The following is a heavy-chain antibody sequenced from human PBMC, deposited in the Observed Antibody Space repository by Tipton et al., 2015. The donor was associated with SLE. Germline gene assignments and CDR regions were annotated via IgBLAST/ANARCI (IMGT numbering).Heavy chain of an antibody. CDR3: ASGKLSYGGGDN. J-gene: IGHJ4*02. V-gene: IGHV4-31*03. Sequence: TLSLTCTVSSGSVSSGAYYWSWIRQHPGKGLEWIGYVFSSGTTYYNPSLQSRVTASLDTSKMHFSLRLTSVTAADTAVYYCASGKLSYGGGDNWGQGTLVTVSS. CDR1: SGSVSSGAYY. D-gene: IGHD4-23*01. CDR2: VFSSGTT.